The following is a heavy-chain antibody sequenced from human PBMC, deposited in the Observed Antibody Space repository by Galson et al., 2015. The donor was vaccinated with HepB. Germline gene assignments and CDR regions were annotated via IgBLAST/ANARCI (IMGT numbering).Heavy chain of an antibody. D-gene: IGHD2-15*01. V-gene: IGHV3-33*01. Sequence: LRLSCAASGFSFRRNCMHWVGQAPGEGLEWVAVIWHDGGNKYYADSVKGRFTISRCNSKNTVSLHMNSLREADTADYDCARSMQVAAAADHWGQGTLVTVSS. CDR2: IWHDGGNK. J-gene: IGHJ4*02. CDR1: GFSFRRNC. CDR3: ARSMQVAAAADH.